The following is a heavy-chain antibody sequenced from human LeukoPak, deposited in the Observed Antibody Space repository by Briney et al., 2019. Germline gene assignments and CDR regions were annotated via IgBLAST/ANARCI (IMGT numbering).Heavy chain of an antibody. Sequence: PGRSLRLSCAASGFTFSSYGMHWVRQAPGKGLEWVAVTSYDGRSKYYADSVKGRFTISRDNSKNTLDLQMNSLRAEDTAVYYCAKSPRMRGEKDTIYIDHWGQGTLVTVSS. V-gene: IGHV3-30*18. CDR2: TSYDGRSK. J-gene: IGHJ4*02. CDR1: GFTFSSYG. D-gene: IGHD5-24*01. CDR3: AKSPRMRGEKDTIYIDH.